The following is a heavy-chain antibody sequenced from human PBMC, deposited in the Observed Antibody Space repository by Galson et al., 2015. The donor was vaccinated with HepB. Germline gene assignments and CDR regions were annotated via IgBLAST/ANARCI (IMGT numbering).Heavy chain of an antibody. CDR3: ARVVSYEYCSSTSCYLYDY. J-gene: IGHJ4*02. D-gene: IGHD2-2*01. CDR2: IIPIFGTA. Sequence: SVKVSCKASGGTFSSYAISWVRQAPGQGLEWMGGIIPIFGTANYAQEFQGRVTITADESTSTAYMELSSLRSEDTAVYYCARVVSYEYCSSTSCYLYDYWGQGTLVTVSS. CDR1: GGTFSSYA. V-gene: IGHV1-69*13.